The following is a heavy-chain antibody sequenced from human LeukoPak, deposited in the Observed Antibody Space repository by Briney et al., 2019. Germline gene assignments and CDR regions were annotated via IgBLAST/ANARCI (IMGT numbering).Heavy chain of an antibody. J-gene: IGHJ4*02. CDR2: IHYGGFT. CDR3: ARSWVETSFFDF. D-gene: IGHD2-21*02. CDR1: VDSTNRGGDY. V-gene: IGHV4-31*03. Sequence: PSETLSLTCTVPVDSTNRGGDYWTWIRQHPGKGLEWIGHIHYGGFTDYNPSLKTRCVISVDPSKNVFSIDLTSVTAADTAVYFCARSWVETSFFDFCGQGIQVIVSS.